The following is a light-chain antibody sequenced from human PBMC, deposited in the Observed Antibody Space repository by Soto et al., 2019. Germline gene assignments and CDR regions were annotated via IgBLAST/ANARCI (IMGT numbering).Light chain of an antibody. V-gene: IGKV1-39*01. Sequence: DIQMTQSPSSLSASVGDRVTITCRASQSISSSLNWYQQKPGKAPNLLIYTASFLQGGVPSRFSGIGYGTDFNLTITSLQREDCPTYSCQQRYRTPYTFGQGTKVEIK. J-gene: IGKJ2*01. CDR2: TAS. CDR3: QQRYRTPYT. CDR1: QSISSS.